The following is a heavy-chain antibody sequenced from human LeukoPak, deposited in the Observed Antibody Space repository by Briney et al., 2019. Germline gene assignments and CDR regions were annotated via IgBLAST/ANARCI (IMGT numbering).Heavy chain of an antibody. J-gene: IGHJ4*02. Sequence: SETLSLTCTVSGGSISSHYWSWIRQPPGKGLEWIGYIYYSGSTNYNPSLKSRVTISVDTSKNQFSLQLSSVTAADTAVYYCARDREEVVGARHYFDYWGQGTLVTVSS. D-gene: IGHD1-26*01. CDR2: IYYSGST. CDR1: GGSISSHY. CDR3: ARDREEVVGARHYFDY. V-gene: IGHV4-59*11.